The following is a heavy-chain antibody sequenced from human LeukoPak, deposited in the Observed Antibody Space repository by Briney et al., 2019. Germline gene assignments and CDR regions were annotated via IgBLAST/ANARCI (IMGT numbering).Heavy chain of an antibody. D-gene: IGHD1-26*01. J-gene: IGHJ4*02. CDR2: ISYEASTT. V-gene: IGHV3-30*18. CDR3: VKEGFGNYYSAYFDC. Sequence: PGGSLRLSCAASGFTFNDYGMQWVRQAPGKGLEWVAVISYEASTTYYADSVKGRFTISRDNSKSTLILQMNGLRSEDTAVYYCVKEGFGNYYSAYFDCWGQGTLVTVSS. CDR1: GFTFNDYG.